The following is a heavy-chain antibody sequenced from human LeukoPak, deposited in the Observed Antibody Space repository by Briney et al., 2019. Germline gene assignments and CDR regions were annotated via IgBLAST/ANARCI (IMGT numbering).Heavy chain of an antibody. D-gene: IGHD2-15*01. V-gene: IGHV3-33*01. CDR2: IWYDGSNK. J-gene: IGHJ4*02. Sequence: PGGSLRLSCAASGFTFSSYGMHWVRQAPGKGLEGVAVIWYDGSNKYYADSVKGRFTISRDNSKNTLYLQMNGLRAEDTAVYYCAREDSGGSCHYWGQGTLVTVSS. CDR1: GFTFSSYG. CDR3: AREDSGGSCHY.